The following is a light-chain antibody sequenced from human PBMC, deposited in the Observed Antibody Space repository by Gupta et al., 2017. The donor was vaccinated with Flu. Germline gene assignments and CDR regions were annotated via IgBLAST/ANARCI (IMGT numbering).Light chain of an antibody. J-gene: IGLJ2*01. Sequence: CSGEKLGHKYVSWYQKKPGQPPLPLIYQDSKRPSGVPERFSGSTSGDTATLTISETQATDEADYFCQTWDNIVVFGGGTSLTVL. V-gene: IGLV3-1*01. CDR3: QTWDNIVV. CDR2: QDS. CDR1: KLGHKY.